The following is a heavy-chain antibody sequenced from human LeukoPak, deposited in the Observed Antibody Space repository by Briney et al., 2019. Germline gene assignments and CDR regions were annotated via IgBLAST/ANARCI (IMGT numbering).Heavy chain of an antibody. CDR2: INLSDDST. D-gene: IGHD3-22*01. CDR1: GYTFTSYY. J-gene: IGHJ4*02. CDR3: ARRDYHGSSAFLDY. Sequence: ASVKVSCKASGYTFTSYYIHWVRQAPGQGLEWMGIINLSDDSTTYAQQFQGRVTMTRDTSSSTVYMELSSLRSEDTAAYYCARRDYHGSSAFLDYWGQGTLVTVSS. V-gene: IGHV1-46*01.